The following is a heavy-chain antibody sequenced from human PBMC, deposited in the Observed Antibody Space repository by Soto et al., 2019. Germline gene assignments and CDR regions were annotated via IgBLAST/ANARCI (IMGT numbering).Heavy chain of an antibody. CDR2: ISGSGDST. V-gene: IGHV3-23*01. CDR1: GFTFSSYA. J-gene: IGHJ6*02. D-gene: IGHD3-16*01. Sequence: EVQLLESGGGLVQPEGSLRLSCAASGFTFSSYALSWVRQAPGKGLECVSVISGSGDSTYYADSVKGRFTISRDNSKNKLYLQRNSLRAEDPAVYYCANCLLPDYEAPPGEESGYYCAMDVWGQGTTVTVSS. CDR3: ANCLLPDYEAPPGEESGYYCAMDV.